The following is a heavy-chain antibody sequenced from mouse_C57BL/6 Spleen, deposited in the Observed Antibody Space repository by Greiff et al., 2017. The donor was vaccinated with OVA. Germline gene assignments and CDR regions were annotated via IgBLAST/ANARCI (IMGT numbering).Heavy chain of an antibody. Sequence: EVQLQQSGPELVKPGASVKISCKASGYTFTDYYMNWVKQSHGKSLEWIGDINPNNGGTSYNQKFKGKATLTVDKSSSTAYMELRSLTSEDSAVYYCARGPNYYGSSYGYFDYWGQGTTLTVSS. D-gene: IGHD1-1*01. CDR3: ARGPNYYGSSYGYFDY. V-gene: IGHV1-26*01. CDR2: INPNNGGT. CDR1: GYTFTDYY. J-gene: IGHJ2*01.